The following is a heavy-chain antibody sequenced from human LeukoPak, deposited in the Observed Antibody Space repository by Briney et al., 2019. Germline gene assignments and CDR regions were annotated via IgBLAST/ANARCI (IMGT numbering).Heavy chain of an antibody. CDR1: GGSISSYY. CDR3: ARDLGYCSTASCYAWFDP. CDR2: IYYSGNS. D-gene: IGHD2-2*01. V-gene: IGHV4-59*01. J-gene: IGHJ5*02. Sequence: SSETLSLTCTVSGGSISSYYWSWIRQPPGKGLEWIGYIYYSGNSNYNPSLNSRVIISVDTSKNQFSLRLSSVTAADTAIYYCARDLGYCSTASCYAWFDPWGQGTLVTVSS.